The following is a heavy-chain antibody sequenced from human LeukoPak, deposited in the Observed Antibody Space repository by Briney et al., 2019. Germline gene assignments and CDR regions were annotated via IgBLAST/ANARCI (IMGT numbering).Heavy chain of an antibody. CDR2: IYYSGST. J-gene: IGHJ4*02. D-gene: IGHD2-2*02. CDR1: GGSISSSSYY. CDR3: ARLRAYCSSTSCYTFGPLDY. Sequence: SETLSLTCTVSGGSISSSSYYWGWIRQPPGKGLEWIGSIYYSGSTYYNPSLKSRVTISVDTSKNQFSLKLSSVTAADTAVYYCARLRAYCSSTSCYTFGPLDYWGQGTLVTVSS. V-gene: IGHV4-39*01.